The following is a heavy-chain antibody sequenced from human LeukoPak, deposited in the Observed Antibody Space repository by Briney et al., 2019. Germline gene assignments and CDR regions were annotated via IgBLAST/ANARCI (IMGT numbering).Heavy chain of an antibody. V-gene: IGHV3-11*01. Sequence: GGSLRLSCAASGFTFSDYYMGWIRQAPGKGLEWVSYISSSAITTYYADSVKGRFTISRDNAKNSLSLQMNSLRAEDTAVYYCATLPEAAAYWGQGTLVTVSS. J-gene: IGHJ4*02. D-gene: IGHD6-25*01. CDR1: GFTFSDYY. CDR2: ISSSAITT. CDR3: ATLPEAAAY.